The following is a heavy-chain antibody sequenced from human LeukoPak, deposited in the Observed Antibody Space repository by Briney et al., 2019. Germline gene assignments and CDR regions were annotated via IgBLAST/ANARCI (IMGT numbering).Heavy chain of an antibody. J-gene: IGHJ6*03. Sequence: SVKVSCKASGGTFSGYAISWVRQAPGQGLEWMGGIIPIFGTANYAQKFQGRVTITADKSTSTAYMELSSLRSEDTAVYYCARAGCCSSTSCYRYYYYYYYMDVWGKGTTVTVSS. D-gene: IGHD2-2*01. CDR1: GGTFSGYA. CDR2: IIPIFGTA. V-gene: IGHV1-69*06. CDR3: ARAGCCSSTSCYRYYYYYYYMDV.